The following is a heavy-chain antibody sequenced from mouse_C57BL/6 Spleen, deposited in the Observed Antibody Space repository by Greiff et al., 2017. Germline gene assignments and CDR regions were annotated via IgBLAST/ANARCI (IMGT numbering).Heavy chain of an antibody. CDR3: ARSPLAVVGDYYAMDY. J-gene: IGHJ4*01. Sequence: QVQLKQSGPELVKPGASVKISCKASGYAFSSSWMNWVKQRPGKGLEWIGRIYPGDGDTNYTGKFKGKATLTADKSSSTAYMQLSSLTSEDSAVYFCARSPLAVVGDYYAMDYWGQGTSVTVSS. D-gene: IGHD1-1*01. V-gene: IGHV1-82*01. CDR1: GYAFSSSW. CDR2: IYPGDGDT.